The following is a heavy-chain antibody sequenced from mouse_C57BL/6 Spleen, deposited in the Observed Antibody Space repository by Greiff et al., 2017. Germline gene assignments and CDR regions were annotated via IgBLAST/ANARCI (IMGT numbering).Heavy chain of an antibody. CDR2: IRYSGST. J-gene: IGHJ3*01. D-gene: IGHD4-1*01. Sequence: EVQLQQSGPGMVKPSQSLSLTCTVTGYSITSGYDWHWIRHFPGNKLEWMGEIRYSGSTNYNPSIKSRISITHDTSKNHFFLKLNSVTTEDTATYYCAGSGSWDDRFAYWGQGTLVTVSA. V-gene: IGHV3-1*01. CDR1: GYSITSGYD. CDR3: AGSGSWDDRFAY.